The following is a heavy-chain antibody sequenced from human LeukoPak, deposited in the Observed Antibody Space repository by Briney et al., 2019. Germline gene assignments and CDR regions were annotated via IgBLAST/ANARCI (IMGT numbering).Heavy chain of an antibody. Sequence: PGGSLRLSCAASGFTFSSYAMSWVRQAPGKGLEWVSVIYSGGSTYYADSVKGRFTISRDNAKNSLYLQMNSLRAEDTAVYYCARPPYSSSWYGPPNFFDYWGQGTLVTVSS. D-gene: IGHD6-13*01. CDR1: GFTFSSYA. J-gene: IGHJ4*02. V-gene: IGHV3-66*04. CDR2: IYSGGST. CDR3: ARPPYSSSWYGPPNFFDY.